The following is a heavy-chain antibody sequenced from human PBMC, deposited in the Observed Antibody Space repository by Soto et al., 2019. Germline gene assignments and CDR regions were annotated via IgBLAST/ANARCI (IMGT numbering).Heavy chain of an antibody. CDR3: ARGGYCTNGVCYLREGFDY. CDR2: IWYDGSNK. Sequence: GGSLRLSCAASGFTFSSYGMHWVRQAPGKGLEWVAVIWYDGSNKYYADSVKGRFTISRDNSKNTLYLQMNSLRAEDTAVYYCARGGYCTNGVCYLREGFDYWGQGTLVTVSS. D-gene: IGHD2-8*01. CDR1: GFTFSSYG. J-gene: IGHJ4*02. V-gene: IGHV3-33*01.